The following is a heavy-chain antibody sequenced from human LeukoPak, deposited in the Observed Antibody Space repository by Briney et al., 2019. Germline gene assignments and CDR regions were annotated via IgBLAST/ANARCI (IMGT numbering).Heavy chain of an antibody. Sequence: GGSLTLSCAASGFTFSSQNMNWARQPPGKRLEWVAYISTSGDSTKYADSVAGRSTISRDNAENSLYLLMNSLRVEDTAVYYCVKNGWLDYWGQGILVTVSS. D-gene: IGHD6-19*01. CDR1: GFTFSSQN. CDR2: ISTSGDST. J-gene: IGHJ4*02. CDR3: VKNGWLDY. V-gene: IGHV3-21*06.